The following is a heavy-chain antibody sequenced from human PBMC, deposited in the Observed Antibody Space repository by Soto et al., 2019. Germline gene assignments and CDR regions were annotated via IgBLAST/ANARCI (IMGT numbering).Heavy chain of an antibody. CDR3: QLGYYDSSGYYIDY. CDR1: GGSMNRSS. V-gene: IGHV4-59*01. J-gene: IGHJ4*02. D-gene: IGHD3-22*01. Sequence: XEPPSLLCAVAGGSMNRSSWSWIRQPPGKGRDGIGYIYYSGSTNYNPSLKSRVTISVDTSKNQFSLKLSSVTAADTAVYYCQLGYYDSSGYYIDYWGQGPLVTVSA. CDR2: IYYSGST.